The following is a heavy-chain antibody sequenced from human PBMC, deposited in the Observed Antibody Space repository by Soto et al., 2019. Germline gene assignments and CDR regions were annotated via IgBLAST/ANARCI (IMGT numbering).Heavy chain of an antibody. D-gene: IGHD6-13*01. CDR1: GYTFTSYG. J-gene: IGHJ4*02. CDR2: ISAYNGNT. CDR3: ARDLSSYSSSWYPFDY. Sequence: ASVKVSCKASGYTFTSYGISWVRQAPGQGLEWMGWISAYNGNTNYAQKLQGRVTMTTDTSTSTAYMELRSLRSDDTAVYYCARDLSSYSSSWYPFDYWGQGTLVTVSS. V-gene: IGHV1-18*01.